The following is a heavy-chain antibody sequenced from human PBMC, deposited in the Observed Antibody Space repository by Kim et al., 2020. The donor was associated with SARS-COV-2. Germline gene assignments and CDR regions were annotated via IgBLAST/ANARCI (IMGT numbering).Heavy chain of an antibody. D-gene: IGHD3-9*01. J-gene: IGHJ4*02. CDR2: IYSGGST. CDR3: ARGAEYYDILTGYYKSPSLGY. V-gene: IGHV3-66*01. CDR1: GFTVSSNY. Sequence: GGSLRLSCAASGFTVSSNYMSWVRQAPGKGLEWVSVIYSGGSTYYADSVKGRFTISRDNSKNTLYLQMKSLRAEDTAVYYCARGAEYYDILTGYYKSPSLGYSGQGTLGTVSS.